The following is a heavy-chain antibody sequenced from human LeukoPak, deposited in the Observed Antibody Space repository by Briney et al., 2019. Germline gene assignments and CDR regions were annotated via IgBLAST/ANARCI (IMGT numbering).Heavy chain of an antibody. Sequence: GRSLRLSWAVSGXAFNSYAVHWVRQAPGEGLEWEAFISHDGSAQSYADSVKGRFTISRDNSKNTLYLQMNSLRPEDTAVYYCARDLSGTYMVDYWGQGTLVTVSS. J-gene: IGHJ4*02. V-gene: IGHV3-30-3*01. CDR3: ARDLSGTYMVDY. CDR1: GXAFNSYA. D-gene: IGHD1-26*01. CDR2: ISHDGSAQ.